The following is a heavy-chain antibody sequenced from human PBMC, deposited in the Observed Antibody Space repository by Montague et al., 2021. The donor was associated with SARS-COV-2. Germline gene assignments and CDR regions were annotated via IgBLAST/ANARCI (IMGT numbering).Heavy chain of an antibody. CDR3: AGGSGCSGGSCYSEWDSYYSYGMDA. J-gene: IGHJ6*02. D-gene: IGHD2-15*01. CDR1: GGSFSGYY. Sequence: SETLSLTCAVYGGSFSGYYWSWIRQPPGKGLEWIGEINHSGSTNYNPSPKSRVTISVDTSKNQFSLKLSSVTAADTAVYYCAGGSGCSGGSCYSEWDSYYSYGMDAWGQGTTVTVSS. V-gene: IGHV4-34*01. CDR2: INHSGST.